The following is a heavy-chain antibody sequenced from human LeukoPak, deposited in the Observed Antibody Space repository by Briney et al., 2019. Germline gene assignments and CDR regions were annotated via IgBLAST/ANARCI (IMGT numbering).Heavy chain of an antibody. Sequence: PSETLSLTCTVSGGSVSSGSYYWSWIRQPPGKGLEWIGYIYYSGSTNYNPSLKSRVTISVDTSKNQFSLKLSSVTAADTAVYYCARSGGGWYLTQFDPWGQGTLVTVSS. CDR1: GGSVSSGSYY. V-gene: IGHV4-61*01. D-gene: IGHD6-19*01. J-gene: IGHJ5*02. CDR2: IYYSGST. CDR3: ARSGGGWYLTQFDP.